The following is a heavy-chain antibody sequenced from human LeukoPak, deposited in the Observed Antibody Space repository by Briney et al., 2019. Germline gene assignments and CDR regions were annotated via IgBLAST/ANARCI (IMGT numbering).Heavy chain of an antibody. J-gene: IGHJ4*02. V-gene: IGHV4-59*01. CDR1: GGSISSYY. Sequence: KASETLSLTCTVSGGSISSYYWSWIRKPPGKGLEFIWYIYFSASTNYNPSLTSRVTISVDTSKNLFSLNLSSVTAADTAVYYCARVRASVRYYFDYWGQGTLVTVSS. D-gene: IGHD3-10*01. CDR3: ARVRASVRYYFDY. CDR2: IYFSAST.